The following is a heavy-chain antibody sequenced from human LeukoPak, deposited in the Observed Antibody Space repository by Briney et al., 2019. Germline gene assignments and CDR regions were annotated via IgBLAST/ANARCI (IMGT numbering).Heavy chain of an antibody. J-gene: IGHJ4*02. Sequence: PGGSLRLSCAASGFTFSDYSMNWVRQAPGKGLEWVSFISSSSSTIYYADSVKGRSTISRDNAQNSVYLQMNSLRAEDTAVYYCARETRRGTNFDYWGQGTQVTVSS. CDR1: GFTFSDYS. CDR2: ISSSSSTI. V-gene: IGHV3-48*01. CDR3: ARETRRGTNFDY.